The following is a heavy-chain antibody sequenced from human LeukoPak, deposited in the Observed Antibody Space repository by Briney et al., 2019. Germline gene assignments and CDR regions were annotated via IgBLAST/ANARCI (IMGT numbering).Heavy chain of an antibody. D-gene: IGHD5-18*01. CDR1: GFIFNHGW. CDR3: TTDWIQLWLVGDEAFDY. V-gene: IGHV3-15*01. Sequence: GRSVRLFCAACGFIFNHGWMSWVRQARGGGLVGVGRLKSNSDGRTTKYAAPVKGGYPISRDESKTTVSLQLDILGTGATAVYYCTTDWIQLWLVGDEAFDYWGQGTLVTVSS. CDR2: LKSNSDGRTT. J-gene: IGHJ4*02.